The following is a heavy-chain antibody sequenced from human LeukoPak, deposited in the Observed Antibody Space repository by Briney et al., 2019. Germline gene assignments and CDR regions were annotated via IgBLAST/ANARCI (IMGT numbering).Heavy chain of an antibody. J-gene: IGHJ3*02. D-gene: IGHD3-22*01. CDR1: GYTFTGYY. CDR2: INPNSGGT. CDR3: ARVGSEYYYDSSGYYRKNAFDI. Sequence: ASVKVSCKATGYTFTGYYMHWVRQAPGQGLEWMGWINPNSGGTNYAQKFQGRVTMTRDTSISTAYMELSRLRSDDTAVYYCARVGSEYYYDSSGYYRKNAFDIWGQGTMVTVSS. V-gene: IGHV1-2*02.